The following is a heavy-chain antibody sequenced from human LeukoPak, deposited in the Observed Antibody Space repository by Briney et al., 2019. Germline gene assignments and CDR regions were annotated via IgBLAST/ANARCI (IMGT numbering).Heavy chain of an antibody. J-gene: IGHJ4*02. D-gene: IGHD3-9*01. Sequence: GGSLRLSCVASGLSVSSNYMSWVRQAPGKGLEWGSVIYRDGSSYYAESVKSRFTISRDNPKNTLYIQMNSLRAEDTAVYYCARSFYDILIGYYQYFDYWGQGTLVTVSS. V-gene: IGHV3-66*01. CDR1: GLSVSSNY. CDR2: IYRDGSS. CDR3: ARSFYDILIGYYQYFDY.